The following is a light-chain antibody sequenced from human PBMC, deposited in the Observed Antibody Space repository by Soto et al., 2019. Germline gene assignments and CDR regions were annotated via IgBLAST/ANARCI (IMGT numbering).Light chain of an antibody. Sequence: EIVLTQSPATLSLSPGERATISCRASQSVSSYLAWYQQKPGQAPRLLIYDASNRATGIPARFSGSGSGTDSTLTISSLEHEDFAVYYCQQRSNWLGTFGQGTKLEIK. CDR3: QQRSNWLGT. J-gene: IGKJ2*01. CDR2: DAS. V-gene: IGKV3-11*01. CDR1: QSVSSY.